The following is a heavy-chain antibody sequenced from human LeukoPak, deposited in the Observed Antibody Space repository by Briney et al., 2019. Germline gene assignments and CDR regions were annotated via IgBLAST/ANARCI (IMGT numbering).Heavy chain of an antibody. D-gene: IGHD6-13*01. Sequence: SETLSLTCTVSGGSVSSGSYYWSCIRQPPGKGLEWIGYIYFSGSTNYNPSLKSRVTMSVDSSKNQFSLKLSSVTAADTAVYYCAREGSSSFHYWGQGTLVTVSS. CDR1: GGSVSSGSYY. V-gene: IGHV4-61*01. J-gene: IGHJ4*02. CDR2: IYFSGST. CDR3: AREGSSSFHY.